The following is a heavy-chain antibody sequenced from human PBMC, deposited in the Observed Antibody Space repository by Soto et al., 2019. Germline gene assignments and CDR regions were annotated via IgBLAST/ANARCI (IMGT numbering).Heavy chain of an antibody. V-gene: IGHV3-30*03. Sequence: QVQLVESGGGVVQSGTSLRLSCVGSGFTFSMYDIHWVRQAPGKGLEWVAVMSYDGVTTQYADSVKGRFSLSRDNSKNTMSLQVNSLRPEDTAMYYCVRPRRFCSGPSCSIKWDFHHWGQGTLVTVSS. J-gene: IGHJ1*01. CDR3: VRPRRFCSGPSCSIKWDFHH. CDR2: MSYDGVTT. D-gene: IGHD2-2*01. CDR1: GFTFSMYD.